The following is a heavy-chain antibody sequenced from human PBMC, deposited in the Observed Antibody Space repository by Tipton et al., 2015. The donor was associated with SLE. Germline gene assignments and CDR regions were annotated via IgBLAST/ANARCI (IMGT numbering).Heavy chain of an antibody. CDR2: IYYSGST. D-gene: IGHD6-13*01. Sequence: TLSLTCTVSGGSISSGDYYWSWIRQPPGKGLEWIGYIYYSGSTYYNPSLKSRVTISVDTSKNQFSLKLSSVTAADTAVYYCARDLAGYLFDPWGQGTLVTVSS. CDR1: GGSISSGDYY. CDR3: ARDLAGYLFDP. V-gene: IGHV4-30-4*01. J-gene: IGHJ5*02.